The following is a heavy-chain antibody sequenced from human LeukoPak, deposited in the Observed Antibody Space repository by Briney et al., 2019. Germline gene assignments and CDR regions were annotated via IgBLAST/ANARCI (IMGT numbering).Heavy chain of an antibody. D-gene: IGHD2-2*01. Sequence: GGSLRLSCAASGFTFSSYWMHWVRQAPGKGLVWVSRVNRDGNSTSYAESVKGRFTISRDTAPSTLSLQMNSLRADDTAVYYCARDTDIVVVPAATPAFDIWGQGTMVTVSS. CDR2: VNRDGNST. CDR3: ARDTDIVVVPAATPAFDI. V-gene: IGHV3-74*01. CDR1: GFTFSSYW. J-gene: IGHJ3*02.